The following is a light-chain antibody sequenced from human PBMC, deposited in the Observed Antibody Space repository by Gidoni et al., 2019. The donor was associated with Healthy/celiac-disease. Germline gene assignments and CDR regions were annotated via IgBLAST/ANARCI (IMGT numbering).Light chain of an antibody. J-gene: IGLJ3*02. CDR2: DTS. CDR1: TGAVTSGHH. CDR3: LLSYSGAGGV. V-gene: IGLV7-46*01. Sequence: QAVVTQEPSLTVSPGGTVPLTCGSSTGAVTSGHHPDWLQQKPGQAPRTLMYDTSNKHSWTPARFSGSLLGGKAARTLSGAQPEDEAEYYCLLSYSGAGGVFGGGTKLTVL.